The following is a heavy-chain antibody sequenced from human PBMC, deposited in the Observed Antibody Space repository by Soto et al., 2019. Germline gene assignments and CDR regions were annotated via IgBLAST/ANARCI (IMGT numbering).Heavy chain of an antibody. CDR3: ASEGSNSNYHYYYGMDV. V-gene: IGHV3-53*01. CDR2: IYSGGST. Sequence: EVQLVESGGGLIQPGGSLRLSCAASGFTVSSNYMSWVRQAPGKGLEWVSVIYSGGSTYYADSVKGRFTISRDNSKHTLYLQMHSLRAEDTAVYYCASEGSNSNYHYYYGMDVWGQGTTVTVSS. CDR1: GFTVSSNY. D-gene: IGHD4-4*01. J-gene: IGHJ6*02.